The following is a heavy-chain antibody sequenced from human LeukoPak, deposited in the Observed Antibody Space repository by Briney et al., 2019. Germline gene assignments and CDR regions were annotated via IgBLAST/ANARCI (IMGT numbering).Heavy chain of an antibody. D-gene: IGHD6-13*01. Sequence: SETLSLTCTVSDGSITSYYWSWIRQPPGKGLEWIGYIYYSGSTDYNPSLNSRVTISVDTSKNQFSLKLSSVTAADTALYYCARLGSIAAAGTPDYWGQGTLVTVSS. J-gene: IGHJ4*02. CDR3: ARLGSIAAAGTPDY. V-gene: IGHV4-59*08. CDR2: IYYSGST. CDR1: DGSITSYY.